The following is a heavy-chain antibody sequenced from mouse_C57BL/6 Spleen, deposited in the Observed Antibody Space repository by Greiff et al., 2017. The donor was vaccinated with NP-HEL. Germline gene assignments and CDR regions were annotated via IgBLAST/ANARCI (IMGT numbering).Heavy chain of an antibody. D-gene: IGHD1-1*01. V-gene: IGHV1-50*01. CDR2: IDPSDSYT. J-gene: IGHJ2*01. CDR1: GYTFTSYW. Sequence: QVQLQQPGAELVKPGASVKLSCKASGYTFTSYWMQWVKQRPGQGLEWIGEIDPSDSYTNYNQKFKGKATLTADKSSSTAYMQLSSLTSEDSAVYFCARSGHRSSGGYFDYWGQGTTLTVSS. CDR3: ARSGHRSSGGYFDY.